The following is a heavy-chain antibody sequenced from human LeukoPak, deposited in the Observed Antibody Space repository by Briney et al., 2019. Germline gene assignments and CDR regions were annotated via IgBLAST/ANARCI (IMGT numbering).Heavy chain of an antibody. Sequence: SQTLSLTCTVSGGSISSGSYYWSWIRQPAGKGLEWIGRIYTSGSTNYNPSLKSRVTISVDTSKNQFSLKLSSVTAADPAVYYCGRVLLDYDWFDPWGQGTLATVSS. CDR1: GGSISSGSYY. V-gene: IGHV4-61*02. CDR3: GRVLLDYDWFDP. CDR2: IYTSGST. D-gene: IGHD4/OR15-4a*01. J-gene: IGHJ5*02.